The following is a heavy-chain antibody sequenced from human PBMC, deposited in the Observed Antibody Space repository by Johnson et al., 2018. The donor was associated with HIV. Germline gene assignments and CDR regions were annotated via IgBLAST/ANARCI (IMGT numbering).Heavy chain of an antibody. CDR3: ARRSYTSGWYAACDL. CDR1: GFTFSDHY. J-gene: IGHJ3*01. CDR2: TRDKANSYST. Sequence: VQLVESGGGLVQPGGSLRLSCAASGFTFSDHYMDWVRQAPGKGLEWIARTRDKANSYSTEYAASVKGRFIISRDGFKDSLYLQMNSLKSEDTAVYFCARRSYTSGWYAACDLWGQGTMVTVSS. D-gene: IGHD6-19*01. V-gene: IGHV3-72*01.